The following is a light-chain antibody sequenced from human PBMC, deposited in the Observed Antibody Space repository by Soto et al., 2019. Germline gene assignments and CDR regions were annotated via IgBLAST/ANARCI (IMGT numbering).Light chain of an antibody. J-gene: IGLJ2*01. CDR3: LTWGTGIHVV. CDR1: SGHSSYA. V-gene: IGLV4-69*01. CDR2: VNSDGSH. Sequence: QPVLTQSPSASASRGASVKLTCTLSSGHSSYAIAWHQQQPEKGPRFLMKVNSDGSHNKGDGIPDRFSGSSSGAERYLTISSLQSEDEADYYCLTWGTGIHVVFGGGTKLTVL.